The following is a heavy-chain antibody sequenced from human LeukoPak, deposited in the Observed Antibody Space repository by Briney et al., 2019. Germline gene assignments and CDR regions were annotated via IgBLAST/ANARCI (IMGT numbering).Heavy chain of an antibody. CDR1: GGSINSYY. Sequence: PETLSLTCTVSGGSINSYYWSWIRQPPGKGLEWIGYIYYSGSTNYNPSLKSRVTISVDTSKNQFSLKLNSVTAADTAVYYCARGGSWNYLYWGQGTLVTVSS. D-gene: IGHD1-7*01. CDR2: IYYSGST. V-gene: IGHV4-59*01. CDR3: ARGGSWNYLY. J-gene: IGHJ4*02.